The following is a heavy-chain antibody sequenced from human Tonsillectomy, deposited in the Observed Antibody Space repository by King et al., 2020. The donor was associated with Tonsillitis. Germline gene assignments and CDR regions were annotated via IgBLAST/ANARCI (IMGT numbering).Heavy chain of an antibody. CDR2: MNPNRGNT. V-gene: IGHV1-8*01. CDR1: GYTFTSYD. D-gene: IGHD2-2*01. Sequence: VQLVESGAEVKKPGASVKVSCKASGYTFTSYDINWVRQAAGQGLEWMGWMNPNRGNTVSAQKFQGRVTMTRNTSISTAYMELSSLRSEDTAVYYCAKVGQPLYYFDHWGQGTLVTVSS. J-gene: IGHJ4*02. CDR3: AKVGQPLYYFDH.